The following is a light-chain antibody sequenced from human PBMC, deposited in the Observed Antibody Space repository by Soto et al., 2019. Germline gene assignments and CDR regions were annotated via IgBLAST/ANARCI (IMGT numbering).Light chain of an antibody. Sequence: EIVLTQSPGTLSLSPGERATLSCRTSESVTTTYLAWYQQKPGQPPRLLIYSASSRATGIPDRFSGRGSGTDFTLTISRLEPKDFAVYYCQVFGSSPRYTFGQGTMLEIK. CDR2: SAS. J-gene: IGKJ2*01. CDR1: ESVTTTY. V-gene: IGKV3-20*01. CDR3: QVFGSSPRYT.